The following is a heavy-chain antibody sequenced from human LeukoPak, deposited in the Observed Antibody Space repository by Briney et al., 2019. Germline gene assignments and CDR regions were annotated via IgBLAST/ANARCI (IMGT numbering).Heavy chain of an antibody. CDR3: ARPGRYSSGRWVYYFDY. CDR2: INPNSGGT. J-gene: IGHJ4*02. CDR1: GYTFTGYY. Sequence: ASVKVSCKASGYTFTGYYMHWVRQAPGQGLEWMGWINPNSGGTNYAQKFQGRVTMTRDTSISTAYMELGRLRSDDTAVYYCARPGRYSSGRWVYYFDYWGQGTLVTVSS. V-gene: IGHV1-2*02. D-gene: IGHD6-19*01.